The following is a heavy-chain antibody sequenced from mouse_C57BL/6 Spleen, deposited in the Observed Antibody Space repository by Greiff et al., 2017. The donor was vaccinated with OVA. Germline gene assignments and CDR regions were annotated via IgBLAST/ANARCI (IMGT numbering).Heavy chain of an antibody. Sequence: QVQLQQPGAELVMPGASVKLSCKASGYTFTSYWMHWVKQRPGQGLEWIGEIDPSDSYTNYNQKFKGKSTLTVDKSSSTAYMQLSSLTSEDSAVDYCARWSNLYYYAMDYWGQGTSVTVSS. D-gene: IGHD2-5*01. CDR1: GYTFTSYW. CDR3: ARWSNLYYYAMDY. CDR2: IDPSDSYT. V-gene: IGHV1-69*01. J-gene: IGHJ4*01.